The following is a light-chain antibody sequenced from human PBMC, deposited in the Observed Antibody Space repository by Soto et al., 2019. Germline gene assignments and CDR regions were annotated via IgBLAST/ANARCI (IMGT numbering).Light chain of an antibody. Sequence: EIVLTQSPGTLSLSPGERATLSCRASQSVTSSYLAWYQQKPGQAPRLLIYGASSRATGIPDRFSGSGSGTDFTLTISRLEPEDFAVYYCHKYGSSPRTFGQGTKVEIK. J-gene: IGKJ1*01. CDR2: GAS. CDR3: HKYGSSPRT. CDR1: QSVTSSY. V-gene: IGKV3-20*01.